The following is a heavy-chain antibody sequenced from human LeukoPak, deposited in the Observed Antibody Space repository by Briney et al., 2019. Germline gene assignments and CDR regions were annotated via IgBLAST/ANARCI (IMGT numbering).Heavy chain of an antibody. Sequence: SETLSLTCTVSGGSISSYYWSWIRQPAGKGLEGIGRIYTSGSTNYNPSLKNRVTMSLDTSKHRFSLRLSSVTAADTAVYYCARVGPRVGSTSAGYYYYYYMDVWGKGPTVTVSS. CDR1: GGSISSYY. CDR3: ARVGPRVGSTSAGYYYYYYMDV. D-gene: IGHD1-26*01. V-gene: IGHV4-4*07. CDR2: IYTSGST. J-gene: IGHJ6*03.